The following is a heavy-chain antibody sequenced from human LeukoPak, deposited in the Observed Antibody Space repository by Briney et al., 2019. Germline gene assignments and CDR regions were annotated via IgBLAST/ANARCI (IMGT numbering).Heavy chain of an antibody. J-gene: IGHJ6*03. CDR3: AREVTYSSSWYYYYYYMDV. CDR1: GGSISSGSYY. V-gene: IGHV4-61*02. D-gene: IGHD6-13*01. CDR2: IYTSGST. Sequence: SQTLSLTCTVSGGSISSGSYYWSWIRQPAGKGLEWIGRIYTSGSTNYNPSLKSRVTISVDTSKNQFSLKLSSVTAADTAVYYCAREVTYSSSWYYYYYYMDVWGKGTTVTVSS.